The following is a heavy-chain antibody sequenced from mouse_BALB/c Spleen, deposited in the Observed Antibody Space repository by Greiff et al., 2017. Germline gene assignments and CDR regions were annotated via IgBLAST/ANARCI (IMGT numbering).Heavy chain of an antibody. CDR1: GYSFTGYY. J-gene: IGHJ3*01. Sequence: EVQLQQSGPELVKPGASVKISCKASGYSFTGYYMHWVKQSHVKSLEWIGRINPYNGATSYNQNFKDKASLTVDKSSSTAYMELHSLTSEGSAVYYCAREGPFAYWGQGTLVTVSA. V-gene: IGHV1-26*01. CDR3: AREGPFAY. CDR2: INPYNGAT.